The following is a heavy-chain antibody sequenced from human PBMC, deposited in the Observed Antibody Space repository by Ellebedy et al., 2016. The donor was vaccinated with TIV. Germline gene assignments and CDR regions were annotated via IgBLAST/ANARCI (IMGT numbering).Heavy chain of an antibody. CDR2: ISSSGSTI. J-gene: IGHJ3*02. CDR1: GFTFSDYY. CDR3: SRVGRSWGDAFDI. D-gene: IGHD6-13*01. V-gene: IGHV3-11*01. Sequence: GESLKISCAASGFTFSDYYMSWIRQAPGKGLEWVSYISSSGSTIYYADSVKGRFTISRDNAKNSLYVQMNSLRAEDTAVYYCSRVGRSWGDAFDIWGQGTMVTVSS.